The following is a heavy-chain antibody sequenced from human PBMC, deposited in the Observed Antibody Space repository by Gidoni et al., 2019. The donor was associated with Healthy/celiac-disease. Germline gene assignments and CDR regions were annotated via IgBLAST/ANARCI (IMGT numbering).Heavy chain of an antibody. CDR2: MNPNSGNT. CDR3: ARLNMVRGVIIRVSAYYYYGMDV. CDR1: GYTFTSYD. D-gene: IGHD3-10*01. Sequence: QVQLLQSGAEVKKPGASVKVSCKASGYTFTSYDINWVRQATGQGLEWMGWMNPNSGNTGYAQKFQGRVTMTRNTAISTAYMELSRLRSEDTAVYYCARLNMVRGVIIRVSAYYYYGMDVWGQGTTVTVSS. V-gene: IGHV1-8*01. J-gene: IGHJ6*02.